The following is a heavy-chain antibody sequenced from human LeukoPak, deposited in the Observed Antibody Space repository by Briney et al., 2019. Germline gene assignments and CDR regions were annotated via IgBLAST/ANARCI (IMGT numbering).Heavy chain of an antibody. CDR3: ARPGKLSRTVTSSPFDS. D-gene: IGHD4-17*01. V-gene: IGHV3-30-3*01. CDR2: ISYDGSNK. Sequence: GGSLRLSCAASGFTFSSYAMHWVRQAPGKGLEWVAVISYDGSNKYYADSVKGRFTISRDNSKNTLYLEMNSLRTEDTAVYYCARPGKLSRTVTSSPFDSWGQGTLVTVSS. CDR1: GFTFSSYA. J-gene: IGHJ4*02.